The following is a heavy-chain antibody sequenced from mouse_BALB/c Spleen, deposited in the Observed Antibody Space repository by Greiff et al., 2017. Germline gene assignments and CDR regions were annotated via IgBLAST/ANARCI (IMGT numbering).Heavy chain of an antibody. CDR3: ARYTGTGYFDV. J-gene: IGHJ1*01. CDR2: INPGSGGT. D-gene: IGHD4-1*01. V-gene: IGHV1-54*01. Sequence: QVQLQQSGAELVRPGTSVKVSCKASGYAFTNYLIGWVKQRPGQGLEWIGVINPGSGGTNYNEKFKGKATLTADKSSSTAYMQLSSLTSDDSAVYCCARYTGTGYFDVWGAGTTVTVSS. CDR1: GYAFTNYL.